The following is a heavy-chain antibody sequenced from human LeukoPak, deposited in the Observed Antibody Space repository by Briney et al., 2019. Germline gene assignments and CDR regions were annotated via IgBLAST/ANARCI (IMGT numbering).Heavy chain of an antibody. CDR3: AKDSREIVVVPAAILLGYIDY. Sequence: GGSLRLSCAASGFTFSSYAMSWVRQAPGKGLEWFSAISGSGGSTYYAASVKGQFTISRDNSKNTLYLQMNSLRAEDTAVYYCAKDSREIVVVPAAILLGYIDYWGQGTLVTVSS. V-gene: IGHV3-23*01. J-gene: IGHJ4*02. CDR2: ISGSGGST. D-gene: IGHD2-2*02. CDR1: GFTFSSYA.